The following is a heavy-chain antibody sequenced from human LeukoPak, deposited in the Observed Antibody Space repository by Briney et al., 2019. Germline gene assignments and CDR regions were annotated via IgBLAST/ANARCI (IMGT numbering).Heavy chain of an antibody. D-gene: IGHD3-10*01. J-gene: IGHJ3*02. CDR1: GYIFTGYY. V-gene: IGHV1-2*06. CDR3: AREPALWFGELAPNDAFDI. Sequence: ASVKVSCKASGYIFTGYYMHWVRQAPGQGLEWMGRINPNSGGTNYAQKFQGRVTMTRDTSISTAYMELSSLRSDDTAVYYCAREPALWFGELAPNDAFDIWGQGKMVTVSS. CDR2: INPNSGGT.